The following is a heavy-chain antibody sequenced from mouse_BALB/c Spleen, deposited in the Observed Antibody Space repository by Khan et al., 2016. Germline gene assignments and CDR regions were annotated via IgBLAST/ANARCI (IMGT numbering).Heavy chain of an antibody. CDR3: ARWGTEFAY. V-gene: IGHV1-9*01. CDR1: GYTFSSYW. J-gene: IGHJ3*01. Sequence: VQLQESGAELMKPGASVKISCKATGYTFSSYWIEWVKQRPGHGLEWIGEILPGSGSTNYNEKFKGKATFTAATSSNTAYMQLSSLTSEDSAVYYCARWGTEFAYWGQGTLVTVSA. CDR2: ILPGSGST. D-gene: IGHD3-3*01.